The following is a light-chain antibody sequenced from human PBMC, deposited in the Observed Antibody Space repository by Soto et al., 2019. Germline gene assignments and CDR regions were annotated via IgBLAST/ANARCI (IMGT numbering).Light chain of an antibody. CDR3: SSYTRSSTPYV. V-gene: IGLV2-14*01. CDR1: SSDVGGYNY. J-gene: IGLJ1*01. CDR2: EVS. Sequence: QSVLTQPASVSGSPGQSITISCTATSSDVGGYNYVSWYQQHPGKAPKLMIYEVSNRPSRVSNRFSGSKSGNTASLTISGLQAEDEADYYCSSYTRSSTPYVFGTGTKVTVL.